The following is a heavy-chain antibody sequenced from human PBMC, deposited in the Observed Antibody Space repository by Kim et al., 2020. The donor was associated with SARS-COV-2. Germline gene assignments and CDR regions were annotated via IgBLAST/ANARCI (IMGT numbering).Heavy chain of an antibody. J-gene: IGHJ6*02. CDR1: GFTFSSYA. CDR3: AKDKGSIVPGYYYYGMDV. CDR2: ISGSGGST. D-gene: IGHD1-26*01. Sequence: GGSLRLSCAASGFTFSSYAMSWVRQAPGKGLEWVSAISGSGGSTYYADSVKGRFTISRDNSKNTVYLQMNSLRAEDTAVYYCAKDKGSIVPGYYYYGMDVWGQGTTVTVSS. V-gene: IGHV3-23*01.